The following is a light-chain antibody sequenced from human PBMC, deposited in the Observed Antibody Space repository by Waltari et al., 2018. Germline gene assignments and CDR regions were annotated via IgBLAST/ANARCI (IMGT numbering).Light chain of an antibody. Sequence: QSALTQPASVSGSPGPSITISCAGTSSDVGNYNYVSWYQQHPGKAPKLMIYGVSNRPSGVSNRFSGSKSGNTASLTISGLQAEDEADYYCTSYTTSSTWVFGGGTKLTVL. CDR3: TSYTTSSTWV. V-gene: IGLV2-14*01. J-gene: IGLJ3*02. CDR2: GVS. CDR1: SSDVGNYNY.